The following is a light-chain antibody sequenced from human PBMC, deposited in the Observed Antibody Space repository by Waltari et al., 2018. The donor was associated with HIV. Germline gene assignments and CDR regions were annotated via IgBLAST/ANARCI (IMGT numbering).Light chain of an antibody. V-gene: IGLV6-57*04. J-gene: IGLJ2*01. CDR2: ENN. Sequence: NFMLTQPHSVSESPGKPVTISCTRSSGRIASNYVQWYQQRPGGAPTTVIYENNQRPSGVPDRFSGSIESSSNSASLTISGLKTDDEADYYCQSYFANNDVIFGGGTTLTVL. CDR3: QSYFANNDVI. CDR1: SGRIASNY.